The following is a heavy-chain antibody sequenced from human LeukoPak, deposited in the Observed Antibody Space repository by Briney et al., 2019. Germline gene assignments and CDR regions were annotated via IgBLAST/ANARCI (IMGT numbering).Heavy chain of an antibody. CDR2: IYYSGST. V-gene: IGHV4-59*01. D-gene: IGHD2-2*01. CDR3: AREKRYCSSTSCHRDAFDI. CDR1: GGSISSYY. Sequence: SETLSLTCTVSGGSISSYYWSWIRQPPGKGLEWIGYIYYSGSTNYNPSLKSRVTISVDTPKNQFSLKLSSVTAADTAVYYCAREKRYCSSTSCHRDAFDIWGQGTMVTVSS. J-gene: IGHJ3*02.